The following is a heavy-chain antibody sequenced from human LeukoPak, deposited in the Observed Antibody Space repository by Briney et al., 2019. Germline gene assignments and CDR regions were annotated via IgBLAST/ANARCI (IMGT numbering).Heavy chain of an antibody. CDR1: GGSISSYY. CDR2: IYISGST. V-gene: IGHV4-4*07. D-gene: IGHD5-24*01. Sequence: SETLSLTCTLSGGSISSYYWSWIRQPAGKGLEWIGRIYISGSTNYNPSLKSRVTMLVDTSKKQVSLRLTSVSAADTAVYYCATADGYTSAWGQGTLVTVSS. J-gene: IGHJ5*02. CDR3: ATADGYTSA.